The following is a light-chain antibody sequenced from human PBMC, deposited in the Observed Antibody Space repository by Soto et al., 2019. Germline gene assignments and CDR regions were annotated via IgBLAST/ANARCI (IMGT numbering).Light chain of an antibody. J-gene: IGLJ1*01. CDR1: SSDVGSYNL. Sequence: QSALTQPASVSGSPGQSITISCTGTSSDVGSYNLVSWYQQHPGKAPKLMIYEVSKRPSGVSNRFSGSKSANTASLTISGLQADDDADYYCCSYGGRSTYVFGTGTNSPS. V-gene: IGLV2-23*02. CDR2: EVS. CDR3: CSYGGRSTYV.